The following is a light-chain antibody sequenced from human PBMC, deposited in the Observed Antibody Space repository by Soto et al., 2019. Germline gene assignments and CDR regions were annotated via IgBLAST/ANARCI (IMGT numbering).Light chain of an antibody. V-gene: IGKV3-15*01. Sequence: ELVLTQSPATLSLSPGERATLSCRASQSVSSYLAWYQQNPGQAPRLLIYEASTRATGIPARFSGSGSGTEFTLTISSLQSEDFAVYYCQQYNNWLTFGQGTRLEIK. CDR2: EAS. J-gene: IGKJ5*01. CDR1: QSVSSY. CDR3: QQYNNWLT.